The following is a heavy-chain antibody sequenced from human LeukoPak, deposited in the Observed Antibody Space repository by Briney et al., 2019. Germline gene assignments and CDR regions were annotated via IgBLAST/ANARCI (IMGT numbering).Heavy chain of an antibody. Sequence: GGSLRLSCAASGFIFDTYSMQWVRQAPGKGLEWVSSISSSSRFICYADSVRGRFTVSRDNAKNSLYLQMNSLRAGDTAVYYCARAGSYSSWFAPWGQGTLVTVSS. CDR2: ISSSSRFI. J-gene: IGHJ5*02. CDR1: GFIFDTYS. D-gene: IGHD4-4*01. V-gene: IGHV3-21*06. CDR3: ARAGSYSSWFAP.